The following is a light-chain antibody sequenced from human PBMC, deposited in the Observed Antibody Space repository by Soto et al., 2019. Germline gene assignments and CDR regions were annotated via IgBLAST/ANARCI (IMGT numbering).Light chain of an antibody. CDR2: GAK. CDR1: QAISNY. Sequence: DIQMTQSPSFLSASVGDRVTITCRASQAISNYLNWYQQKPGKAPNLLIFGAKTLQSGVPSRISGSGYGTDFTLTITTLQPEDVRIYYCQQCLATPLTFGQGTRLEIK. V-gene: IGKV1-39*01. J-gene: IGKJ5*01. CDR3: QQCLATPLT.